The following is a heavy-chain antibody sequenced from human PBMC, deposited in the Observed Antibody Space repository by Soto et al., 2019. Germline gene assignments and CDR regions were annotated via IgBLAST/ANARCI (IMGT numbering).Heavy chain of an antibody. CDR2: VSPPFRTS. Sequence: QVQLVQSGAEVKKPGSSVKVSCKTSGVSFNNNGIGWVRQAPGHGLEWMGGVSPPFRTSNYARKFQGRISINADAATGTVNMELSRLTSEDTAQYYCARVLYYGSRSYSPYGMDVWGQGTTVTVSS. CDR3: ARVLYYGSRSYSPYGMDV. CDR1: GVSFNNNG. J-gene: IGHJ6*02. V-gene: IGHV1-69*01. D-gene: IGHD3-10*01.